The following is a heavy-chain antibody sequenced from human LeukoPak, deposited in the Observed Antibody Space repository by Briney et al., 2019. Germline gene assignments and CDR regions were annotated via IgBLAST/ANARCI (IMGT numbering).Heavy chain of an antibody. V-gene: IGHV3-11*04. J-gene: IGHJ3*02. Sequence: GGSLRLSCAASGFTFSDYYMSWIRRAPGKGLEWVSYISSSGSTIYYADSVEGRFTISRDDAKNSLYLQMNSLRAEDTAVYYCARDRDRRSSSGAFDIWGQETMVTVSS. CDR1: GFTFSDYY. D-gene: IGHD6-6*01. CDR2: ISSSGSTI. CDR3: ARDRDRRSSSGAFDI.